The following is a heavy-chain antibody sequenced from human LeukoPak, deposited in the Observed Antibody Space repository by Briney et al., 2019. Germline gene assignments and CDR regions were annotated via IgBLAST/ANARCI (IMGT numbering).Heavy chain of an antibody. D-gene: IGHD2-2*02. CDR2: ISSSGSTI. CDR3: ARDLYCSSTSCYTPSYYYYYMDV. CDR1: GFTFSDYY. V-gene: IGHV3-11*01. J-gene: IGHJ6*03. Sequence: PGGSLRLSCAASGFTFSDYYMSWIRQAPGKGLEWVSYISSSGSTIYYADSVKGRFTISRDNAKNSLYLQMNSLRAEDTAVYYCARDLYCSSTSCYTPSYYYYYMDVWGKGTTVTVSS.